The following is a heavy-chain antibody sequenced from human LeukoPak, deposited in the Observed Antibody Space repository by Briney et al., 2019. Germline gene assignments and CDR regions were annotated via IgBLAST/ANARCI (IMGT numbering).Heavy chain of an antibody. CDR2: VRYDGSNK. CDR1: GFTFSSYG. V-gene: IGHV3-30*02. J-gene: IGHJ4*02. Sequence: GGSLRLSCAASGFTFSSYGMHWVRQAPGKGLEWVAFVRYDGSNKYYADSVKGRFTISRDNSKNTLYLQMNSLGAEDTAVYYCAKDHDILTGYPLFDYWGQGTLVTVSS. D-gene: IGHD3-9*01. CDR3: AKDHDILTGYPLFDY.